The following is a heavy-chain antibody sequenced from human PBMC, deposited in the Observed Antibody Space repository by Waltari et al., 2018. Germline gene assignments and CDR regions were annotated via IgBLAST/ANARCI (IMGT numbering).Heavy chain of an antibody. J-gene: IGHJ3*02. Sequence: EVQLVESGGGLVQPGGSLRLSCSASGFTFSYYWMHWVRHAPGKGLVWVSRISSDVSSTSYADSVKGRFTISRDNAKNTLYLQMNSLRAEDTAVYYCARDGYSYGLGTFDIWGQGTMVTVSS. CDR2: ISSDVSST. V-gene: IGHV3-74*01. CDR3: ARDGYSYGLGTFDI. CDR1: GFTFSYYW. D-gene: IGHD5-18*01.